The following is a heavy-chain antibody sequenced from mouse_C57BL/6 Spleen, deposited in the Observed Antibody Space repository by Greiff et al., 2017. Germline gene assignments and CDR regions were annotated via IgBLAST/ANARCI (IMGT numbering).Heavy chain of an antibody. V-gene: IGHV2-5*01. Sequence: VQLQQSGPGLVQPSQSLSITCTVSGFSLTSYGVHWVRQSPGKGLEWLGVIWRGGSTDYNAAFMSRLSITKDNSKSQVFFKMNSLQADDTAIYDCAKDSLTGGNWYFDVWGTGTTVTVSS. D-gene: IGHD4-1*01. CDR2: IWRGGST. CDR3: AKDSLTGGNWYFDV. CDR1: GFSLTSYG. J-gene: IGHJ1*03.